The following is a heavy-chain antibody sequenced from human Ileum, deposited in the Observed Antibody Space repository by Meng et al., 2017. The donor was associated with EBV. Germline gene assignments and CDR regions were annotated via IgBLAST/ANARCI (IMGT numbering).Heavy chain of an antibody. CDR1: GGSVSSGGNY. V-gene: IGHV4-61*08. CDR2: IYNSGST. J-gene: IGHJ4*02. Sequence: QGQLQESGPGLVKPSETLSLTCSVSGGSVSSGGNYWSWIRQPPGKGLEWIGYIYNSGSTNYNPSLKSRVTISVDTSKNQFSLKLSSVTAADTAVYYCARDGYSSGSGWGQGTLVTVSS. D-gene: IGHD6-19*01. CDR3: ARDGYSSGSG.